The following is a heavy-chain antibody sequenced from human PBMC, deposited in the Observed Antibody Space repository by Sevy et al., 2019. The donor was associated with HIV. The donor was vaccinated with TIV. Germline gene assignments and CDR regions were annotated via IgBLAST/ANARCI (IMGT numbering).Heavy chain of an antibody. CDR3: AGAENGDYVNYFDP. V-gene: IGHV4-30-4*01. J-gene: IGHJ5*02. CDR2: IFNSGST. CDR1: GGSISSGDYH. Sequence: SETLSLTCTVSGGSISSGDYHWSWIRQPPGKGLEWLANIFNSGSTYYNPSLESRLTIYLDTSKNQFSLRVTSVTAADTAVYYCAGAENGDYVNYFDPWGQGTLVTVSS. D-gene: IGHD4-17*01.